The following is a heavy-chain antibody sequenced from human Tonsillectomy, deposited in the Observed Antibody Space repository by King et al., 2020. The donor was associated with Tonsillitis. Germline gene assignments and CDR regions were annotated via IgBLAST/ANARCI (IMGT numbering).Heavy chain of an antibody. J-gene: IGHJ3*02. Sequence: VQLVESGGGLVKPGGSLRLSCAASDFTFGNAWMNWVRQAPGKGLDGVGRIKSKTDCETTDDAASVEGSFTTSREDSKNTLYLQLNSLKTEDTAVYYCTTSYDSSGYGVDAFDIWGQGTMVTVSS. V-gene: IGHV3-15*07. CDR1: DFTFGNAW. CDR3: TTSYDSSGYGVDAFDI. CDR2: IKSKTDCETT. D-gene: IGHD3-22*01.